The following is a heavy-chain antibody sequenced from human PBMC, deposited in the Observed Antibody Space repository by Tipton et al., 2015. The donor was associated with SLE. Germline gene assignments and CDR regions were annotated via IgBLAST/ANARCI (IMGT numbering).Heavy chain of an antibody. CDR3: ARSRDDYGSGNYWDAFEI. D-gene: IGHD4-17*01. V-gene: IGHV4-59*01. J-gene: IGHJ3*02. CDR1: GGSISDYY. CDR2: IYSSGRI. Sequence: GLVKPSETLSLTCIVSGGSISDYYWSWIRQPPGKGLEWIGYIYSSGRIDYNPPLKSRVTMSIDTSRTHFSLRLTSVSAADTAIYYCARSRDDYGSGNYWDAFEIWGQGTTVIVSS.